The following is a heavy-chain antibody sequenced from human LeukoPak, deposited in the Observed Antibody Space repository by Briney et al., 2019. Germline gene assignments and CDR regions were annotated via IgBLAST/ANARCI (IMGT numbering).Heavy chain of an antibody. CDR2: TYYRSKWYN. D-gene: IGHD5-12*01. CDR1: GDSVSSNSAA. CDR3: ARSGIVATLLGDFDY. J-gene: IGHJ4*02. V-gene: IGHV6-1*01. Sequence: SQTLSLTCAISGDSVSSNSAAWNWIRQSPSRGLEWLGRTYYRSKWYNDYAVSVKSRITINPDTSKNQFSLQLNSVTPEDTAVHYCARSGIVATLLGDFDYWGQGTLVTVSS.